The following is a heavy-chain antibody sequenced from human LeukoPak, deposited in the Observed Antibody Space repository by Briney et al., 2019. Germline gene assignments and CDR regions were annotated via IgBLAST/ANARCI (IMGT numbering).Heavy chain of an antibody. Sequence: PGGSLRLSCAASGFTFSSYSMNWVRQAPGKGLEWVSSISSSSSYIYYADSVKGRFTISRDNAKNSLYLQMNSLRAEDTAVYCCARVMVRGVIPPDWGQGTLVTVSS. V-gene: IGHV3-21*01. CDR1: GFTFSSYS. J-gene: IGHJ4*02. D-gene: IGHD3-10*01. CDR3: ARVMVRGVIPPD. CDR2: ISSSSSYI.